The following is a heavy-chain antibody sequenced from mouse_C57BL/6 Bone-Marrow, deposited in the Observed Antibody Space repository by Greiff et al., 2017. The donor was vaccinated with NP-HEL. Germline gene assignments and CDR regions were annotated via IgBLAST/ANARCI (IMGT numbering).Heavy chain of an antibody. D-gene: IGHD3-1*01. Sequence: VQVVESGAELARPGASVKLSCKASGYTFTSYGISWVKQRTGQGLEWIGEIYPRSGNTYYNEKFKGKATLTADKSSSTAYMELRSLTSEDSAVYFCARGTRGYFDYWGQGTTLTVSS. J-gene: IGHJ2*01. V-gene: IGHV1-81*01. CDR1: GYTFTSYG. CDR2: IYPRSGNT. CDR3: ARGTRGYFDY.